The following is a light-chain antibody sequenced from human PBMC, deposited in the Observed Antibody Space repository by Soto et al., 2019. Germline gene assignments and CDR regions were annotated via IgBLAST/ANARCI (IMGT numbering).Light chain of an antibody. Sequence: QSALTQPASVSGSPGQSITISCTGTSSDVGSHNLVSWYQQHPGQAPKLMIYEVSKRPLGVSARFSASKSGNTASLTISGLRAGDEADYYCCSYGGSRAVFGGGTKLTVL. CDR1: SSDVGSHNL. CDR3: CSYGGSRAV. CDR2: EVS. V-gene: IGLV2-23*02. J-gene: IGLJ7*01.